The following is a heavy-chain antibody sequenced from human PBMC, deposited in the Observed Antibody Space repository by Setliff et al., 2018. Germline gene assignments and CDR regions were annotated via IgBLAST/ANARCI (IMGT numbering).Heavy chain of an antibody. V-gene: IGHV1-69*05. J-gene: IGHJ4*02. CDR3: ARVGFRGVMSAYFDF. Sequence: SVKVSCKASGGTFNNYLISWVRQAPGQGLEWMGGIIPIFGTTRYTQKFQGRLTFFMDESTNTAYMELSSLRSEETAVYFCARVGFRGVMSAYFDFWGQGTQVTVSS. D-gene: IGHD3-10*01. CDR1: GGTFNNYL. CDR2: IIPIFGTT.